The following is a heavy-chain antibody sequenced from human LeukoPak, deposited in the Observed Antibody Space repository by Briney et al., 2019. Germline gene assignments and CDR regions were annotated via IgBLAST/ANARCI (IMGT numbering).Heavy chain of an antibody. CDR3: APDLRGSAWSLDD. CDR1: GFTFSDYH. CDR2: MSSSGTYT. Sequence: GGSLRLSCAASGFTFSDYHMSWIRQAPGKGLEWVSYMSSSGTYTNYADSVKGRFTISRDNSKNTLYLQMDGLRAEDTAIYYCAPDLRGSAWSLDDWGQGTLVTVSS. V-gene: IGHV3-11*03. J-gene: IGHJ4*02. D-gene: IGHD6-13*01.